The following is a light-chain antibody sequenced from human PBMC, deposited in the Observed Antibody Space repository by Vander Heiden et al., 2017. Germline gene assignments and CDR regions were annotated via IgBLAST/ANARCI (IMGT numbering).Light chain of an antibody. CDR2: KAS. V-gene: IGKV1-5*03. Sequence: DIRMTQSPSTLSASVGDRVTITCRASESIVNWLAWYQQKPGKAPKLLIYKASRLESGVPSRFSGTGTGTEFTLTISSLHPDDFATYYCQQDNIYPWTFGQGTKVEIK. CDR3: QQDNIYPWT. J-gene: IGKJ1*01. CDR1: ESIVNW.